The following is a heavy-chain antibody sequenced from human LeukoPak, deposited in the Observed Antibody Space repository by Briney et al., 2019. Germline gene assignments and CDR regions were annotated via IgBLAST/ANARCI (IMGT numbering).Heavy chain of an antibody. J-gene: IGHJ4*02. Sequence: PGGSLRLSCAASGFTFSSYAMHWVRQAPGKGLEWVAVISYDGSNKYYADSVKGRFTISRDNSKNTLYLQMNSLRAEDTAVYYCARGLSEFCSGGSCYSYYFDYWGQGTLVTVSS. CDR2: ISYDGSNK. V-gene: IGHV3-30*14. CDR3: ARGLSEFCSGGSCYSYYFDY. D-gene: IGHD2-15*01. CDR1: GFTFSSYA.